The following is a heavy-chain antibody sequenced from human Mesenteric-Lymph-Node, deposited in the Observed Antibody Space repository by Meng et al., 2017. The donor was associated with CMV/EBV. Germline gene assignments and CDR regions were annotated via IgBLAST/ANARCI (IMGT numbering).Heavy chain of an antibody. J-gene: IGHJ6*02. CDR3: ARERGSGTYSYYYYGMGV. CDR2: IYSGGAT. CDR1: FAVSTNC. Sequence: FAVSTNCMGWVHQAPGGGLEWVSVIYSGGATYYAESVKGRFTVSRNNTKNMLYLQMNNLRVEDTAVYYCARERGSGTYSYYYYGMGVWGQGTTVTVSS. D-gene: IGHD1-26*01. V-gene: IGHV3-53*01.